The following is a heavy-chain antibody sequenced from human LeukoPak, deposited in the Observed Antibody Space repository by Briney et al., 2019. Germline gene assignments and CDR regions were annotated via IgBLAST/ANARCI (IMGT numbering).Heavy chain of an antibody. CDR1: GFTFSDYY. CDR3: ARVDGGAAASIRDAFDI. J-gene: IGHJ3*02. D-gene: IGHD6-13*01. Sequence: GGSLRRSCSASGFTFSDYYMSWIRQAPGKGLEWVSYISSSGSTIYYADSVKGRFTISRYNAKNSLYLQMNSLRAEDTAVYYCARVDGGAAASIRDAFDIWGQGTMVTVSS. CDR2: ISSSGSTI. V-gene: IGHV3-11*04.